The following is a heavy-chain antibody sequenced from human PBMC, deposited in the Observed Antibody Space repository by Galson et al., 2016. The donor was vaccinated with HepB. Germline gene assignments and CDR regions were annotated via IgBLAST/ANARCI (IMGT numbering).Heavy chain of an antibody. CDR1: GFTFSDYY. V-gene: IGHV3-11*06. D-gene: IGHD6-13*01. CDR3: ARSYQHHSRAFDY. J-gene: IGHJ4*02. CDR2: ISSTTGYT. Sequence: SLRLSCAASGFTFSDYYMSWIRQAPGKGLEWVSYISSTTGYTVNANSVKGRFTISRDNAKNSLYLQMNSLRADDTAIYYCARSYQHHSRAFDYWGQGTLVTVSS.